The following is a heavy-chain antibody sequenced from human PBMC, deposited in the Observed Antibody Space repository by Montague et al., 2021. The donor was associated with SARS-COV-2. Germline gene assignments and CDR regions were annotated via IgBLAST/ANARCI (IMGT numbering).Heavy chain of an antibody. D-gene: IGHD6-13*01. Sequence: SLRLSCAASGFTFSSYAMHWVRRAPGKGLEWVAVISYDGSNKYYADSVKGRFTISRDNSKNTLYLQMNSLRAEDTAVYYCARDPDSSSWYDDAFDIWGQGTMVTVSS. J-gene: IGHJ3*02. CDR3: ARDPDSSSWYDDAFDI. V-gene: IGHV3-30*04. CDR2: ISYDGSNK. CDR1: GFTFSSYA.